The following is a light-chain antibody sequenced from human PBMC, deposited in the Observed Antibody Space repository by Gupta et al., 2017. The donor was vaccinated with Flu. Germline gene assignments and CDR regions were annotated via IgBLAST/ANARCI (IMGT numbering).Light chain of an antibody. V-gene: IGLV2-14*01. J-gene: IGLJ2*01. Sequence: QSALTQPASVSGSPGQSITISCTGTSSDVGGYNCVSWYQQHPGKAPKLMIYEVSNRPSGVSSRFSGSKSGNTASLTISVHQAEEDADYYCSSYTSTYAVVFGGGTKLTVL. CDR1: SSDVGGYNC. CDR2: EVS. CDR3: SSYTSTYAVV.